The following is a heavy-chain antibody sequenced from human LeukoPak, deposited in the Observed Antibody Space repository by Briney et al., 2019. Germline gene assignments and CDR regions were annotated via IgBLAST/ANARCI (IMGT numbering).Heavy chain of an antibody. D-gene: IGHD3-10*01. Sequence: PSETLSLTCAVSGGSISSSNWWSWVRQPPGKGLEWIGEIYHSGSTNYNPSLKSRVTISVDKSKNQFSLKLSSVTAADTAVYYCAREGYYGSGSYYTPRHNWFDPWGQGTLVTVSS. V-gene: IGHV4-4*02. CDR1: GGSISSSNW. CDR2: IYHSGST. CDR3: AREGYYGSGSYYTPRHNWFDP. J-gene: IGHJ5*02.